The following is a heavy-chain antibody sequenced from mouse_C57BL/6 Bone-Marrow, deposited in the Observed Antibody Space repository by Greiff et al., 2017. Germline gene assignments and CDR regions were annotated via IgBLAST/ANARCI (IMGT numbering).Heavy chain of an antibody. CDR2: INPGSGGT. CDR1: GYAFTTYL. CDR3: ARPHYNGSSYEDY. J-gene: IGHJ2*01. V-gene: IGHV1-54*01. D-gene: IGHD1-1*01. Sequence: QVQLQQSGAELVRPGTSVKVSCKASGYAFTTYLIEWVKQRPGQGLEWIGVINPGSGGTNYNEKFKGKATLTADTSSSTAYMQLSSLTSADSADYCCARPHYNGSSYEDYWGRGTTLTVSS.